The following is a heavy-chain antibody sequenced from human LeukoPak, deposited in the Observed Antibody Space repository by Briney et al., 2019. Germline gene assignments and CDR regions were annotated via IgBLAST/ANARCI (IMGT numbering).Heavy chain of an antibody. CDR2: MHYSGAT. V-gene: IGHV4-34*01. D-gene: IGHD3-3*01. J-gene: IGHJ3*02. CDR1: GGSFSGYY. Sequence: KPSETLSLTCAVYGGSFSGYYWSWIRQPPGKGLEWIGEMHYSGATNYNPSLKSRVTTSADTPKNQFSLKLSSVTAADTAVYYCARGRLEVYAFDIWGQGTMVTVSS. CDR3: ARGRLEVYAFDI.